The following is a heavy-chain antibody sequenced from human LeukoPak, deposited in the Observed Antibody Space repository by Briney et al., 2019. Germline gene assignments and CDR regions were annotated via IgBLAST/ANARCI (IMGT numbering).Heavy chain of an antibody. CDR2: ISAYNGNT. D-gene: IGHD3-10*01. J-gene: IGHJ4*02. CDR1: GYTFTSYG. Sequence: ASVKVSCKASGYTFTSYGISWVRQAPGQGLEWMGWISAYNGNTNYAQKLQGRVTMTTDTSTSTAYMELSSLRSEDTAVYYCARVPSSGSNPGLFDYWGQGTLVTVSS. CDR3: ARVPSSGSNPGLFDY. V-gene: IGHV1-18*01.